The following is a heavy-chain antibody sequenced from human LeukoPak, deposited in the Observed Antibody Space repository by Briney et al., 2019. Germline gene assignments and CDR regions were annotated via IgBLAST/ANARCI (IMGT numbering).Heavy chain of an antibody. CDR1: GGSFSGYY. Sequence: SETLSLTCAVYGGSFSGYYWSWIRQPPGKGLEWIGEINHSGSTNYNPSLKSRVTISVDTSKNQFSLKLSSVTAADTAVYYCARASYGFDYWGQGTLVTVSS. D-gene: IGHD5-18*01. V-gene: IGHV4-34*01. CDR2: INHSGST. CDR3: ARASYGFDY. J-gene: IGHJ4*02.